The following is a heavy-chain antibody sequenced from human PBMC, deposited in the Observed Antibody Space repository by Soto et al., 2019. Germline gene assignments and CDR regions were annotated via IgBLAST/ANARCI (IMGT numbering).Heavy chain of an antibody. J-gene: IGHJ3*02. CDR2: ISYDGSNK. Sequence: GGSLRLSCAASGFTFSSYGMHWVRQAPGKGLEWVAVISYDGSNKYYADSVKGRFTISRDNSKNTLYLQMNSLRAEDTAVYYCAKSLSIAVAANDAFDIWGQGTMVTVSS. D-gene: IGHD6-19*01. CDR1: GFTFSSYG. V-gene: IGHV3-30*18. CDR3: AKSLSIAVAANDAFDI.